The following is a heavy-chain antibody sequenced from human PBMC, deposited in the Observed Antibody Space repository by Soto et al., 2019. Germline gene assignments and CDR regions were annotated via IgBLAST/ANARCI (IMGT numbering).Heavy chain of an antibody. J-gene: IGHJ4*02. CDR1: GYTFTGYY. Sequence: ASVKVSCKASGYTFTGYYMHWVRQAPGQGLEWMGWINPNSGGTNYAQKFQGWVTMTRDTSISTAYMELSRLRSDDTAVYYCARGRFWSGPKTWDFDYWGQGTLVTVSS. CDR3: ARGRFWSGPKTWDFDY. CDR2: INPNSGGT. D-gene: IGHD3-3*01. V-gene: IGHV1-2*04.